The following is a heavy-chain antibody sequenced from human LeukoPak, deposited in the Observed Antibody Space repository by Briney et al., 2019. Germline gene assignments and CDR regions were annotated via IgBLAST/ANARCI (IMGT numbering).Heavy chain of an antibody. D-gene: IGHD2-2*02. Sequence: SGGALRLSCAASGFTFSSDWMSWVRQAPGKGVEWVANIKQDGSEKYYVDHVKGRFTISRDNAKNSLYLQMNSLRAEDTAVYYCARDGGEYCSSTSCYKSHAFDIWGQGTMVTVSS. CDR2: IKQDGSEK. J-gene: IGHJ3*02. CDR3: ARDGGEYCSSTSCYKSHAFDI. V-gene: IGHV3-7*01. CDR1: GFTFSSDW.